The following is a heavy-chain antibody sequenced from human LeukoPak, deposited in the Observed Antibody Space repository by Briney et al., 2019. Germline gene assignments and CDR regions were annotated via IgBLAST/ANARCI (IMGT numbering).Heavy chain of an antibody. CDR1: GGSISSKSYY. J-gene: IGHJ6*03. CDR2: IYASGST. V-gene: IGHV4-61*02. CDR3: ARGIVVVAQLGYYYYYMDV. D-gene: IGHD2-15*01. Sequence: SETLSLTCTVSGGSISSKSYYGRWIRQPAGKGLEWIGRIYASGSTDYNPSLKSRVTISRDTSKNEFSLILSSVTAADTAVYYCARGIVVVAQLGYYYYYMDVWGKGTTVTISS.